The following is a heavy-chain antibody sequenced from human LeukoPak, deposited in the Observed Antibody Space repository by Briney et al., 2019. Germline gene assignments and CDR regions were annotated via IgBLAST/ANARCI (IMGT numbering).Heavy chain of an antibody. CDR2: FDPEDGET. J-gene: IGHJ4*02. Sequence: ASVKVSCKVSGYTLTELSMHWVRQAPGKGLEWMGGFDPEDGETIYAQKFQGRVTMTEDTSTDTAYMELSSLRSEDTAVYYCATSVWGAYSGYDYPPNYWGQGTLVTVSS. V-gene: IGHV1-24*01. CDR1: GYTLTELS. CDR3: ATSVWGAYSGYDYPPNY. D-gene: IGHD5-12*01.